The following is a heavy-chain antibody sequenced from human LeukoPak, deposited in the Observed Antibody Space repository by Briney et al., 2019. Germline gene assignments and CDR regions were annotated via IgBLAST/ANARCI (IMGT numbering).Heavy chain of an antibody. Sequence: ASVKVSCKASGYTFTSYGISWVRQAPGQGLEWMGWISAYNGNTNYAQKLQGRVTMTTDTSTGTAYMELRSLRSDDTAVYYCARDYSSSWYMTRTDFDYWGQGTLVTVSS. CDR2: ISAYNGNT. D-gene: IGHD6-13*01. J-gene: IGHJ4*02. CDR1: GYTFTSYG. V-gene: IGHV1-18*01. CDR3: ARDYSSSWYMTRTDFDY.